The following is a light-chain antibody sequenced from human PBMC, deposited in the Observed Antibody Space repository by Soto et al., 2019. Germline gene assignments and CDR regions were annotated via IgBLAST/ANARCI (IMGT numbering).Light chain of an antibody. V-gene: IGKV3-20*01. CDR3: QQSGSSPWT. CDR2: GAS. CDR1: QSVSSNY. J-gene: IGKJ1*01. Sequence: EIVLTQSPGTLSLSPGERATLSCRASQSVSSNYLAWYQQKPGQAPRLLIYGASTRATGIPARFSGSGSGTEFTLTISSLQSEDFAVYYCQQSGSSPWTFGQGTKVDIK.